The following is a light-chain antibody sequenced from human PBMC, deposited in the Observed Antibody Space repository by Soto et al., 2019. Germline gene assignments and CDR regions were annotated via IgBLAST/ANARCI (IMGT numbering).Light chain of an antibody. CDR1: ENIRSY. V-gene: IGKV1-39*01. Sequence: DIQMTQSPSSLSASAGDRVTITCRASENIRSYLNWYQQKPGKAPEVLIYAASRLQSGVPQRFSGSGSGTGFTLNITRLQPEDFATYYCQQTFGTPRTFGQGTKVEI. J-gene: IGKJ1*01. CDR3: QQTFGTPRT. CDR2: AAS.